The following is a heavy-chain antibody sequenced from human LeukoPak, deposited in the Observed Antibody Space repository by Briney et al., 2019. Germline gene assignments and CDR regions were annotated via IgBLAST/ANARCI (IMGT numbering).Heavy chain of an antibody. CDR2: ICYSGST. CDR1: GGSISSYY. CDR3: ARRSNDMGGPGLWYFDL. Sequence: SETLPLTCTVSGGSISSYYWSWIRQPPGKGLEWIGYICYSGSTNYNPSLKSRVTISVDTSKNQFSLKLSSVTAADTAVYYCARRSNDMGGPGLWYFDLWGRGTLVTVSS. J-gene: IGHJ2*01. V-gene: IGHV4-59*01. D-gene: IGHD1-1*01.